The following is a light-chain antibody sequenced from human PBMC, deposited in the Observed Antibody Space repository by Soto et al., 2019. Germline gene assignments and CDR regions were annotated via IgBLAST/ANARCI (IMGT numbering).Light chain of an antibody. CDR1: SSDVGRHNA. CDR3: SSYRVGGSYV. J-gene: IGLJ1*01. V-gene: IGLV2-14*03. Sequence: QSALTQPASVSGSPGQSITISCSGTSSDVGRHNAVSWYQQHPGKVPQLMIYNVNIRPSGISDRFSASKSGNMASLTISGLQAEDEADYYCSSYRVGGSYVSGTGTKLTVL. CDR2: NVN.